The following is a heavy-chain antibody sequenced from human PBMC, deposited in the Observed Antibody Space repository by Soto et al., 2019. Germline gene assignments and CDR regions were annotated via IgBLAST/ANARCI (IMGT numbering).Heavy chain of an antibody. CDR1: RFTFSGFD. CDR3: ARGQEVGAHFFDS. V-gene: IGHV3-13*01. CDR2: IGTAGDT. D-gene: IGHD2-15*01. J-gene: IGHJ4*02. Sequence: GGSLRLSCGASRFTFSGFDMHWVRQPTGKGLEWVSTIGTAGDTYYAVSVKGRFTISRDNAKNSLSLQMNSLRAGDTAVYFCARGQEVGAHFFDSWGQGTQVTVSS.